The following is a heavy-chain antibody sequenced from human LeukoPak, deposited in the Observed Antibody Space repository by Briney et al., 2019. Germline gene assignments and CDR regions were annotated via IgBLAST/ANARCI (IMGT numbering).Heavy chain of an antibody. CDR3: ARDSRYSASYYLKF. CDR1: GYPFTSQY. D-gene: IGHD1-26*01. CDR2: INPSGGST. Sequence: ASVKVSCKASGYPFTSQYMHWVRQAPGQGLEWMGMINPSGGSTSYAQKFQGTVTMTSDASTSTVYMELSSLRSEDTAVYYCARDSRYSASYYLKFWGQGTLVIVSS. J-gene: IGHJ4*01. V-gene: IGHV1-46*01.